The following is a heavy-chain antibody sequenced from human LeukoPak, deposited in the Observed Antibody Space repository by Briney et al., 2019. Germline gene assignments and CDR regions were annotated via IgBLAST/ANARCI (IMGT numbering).Heavy chain of an antibody. CDR2: ISSSGSTI. Sequence: GGSLRLSCAASGFTFSDYYMSWIRQAPGKGLEGVSYISSSGSTIYYADSVKGRFTISRDNAKNSLYLQMNSLRAEDTAVYYCARGRYYYDSSGYYDAFDIWGQETMVTVSS. CDR3: ARGRYYYDSSGYYDAFDI. V-gene: IGHV3-11*01. J-gene: IGHJ3*02. D-gene: IGHD3-22*01. CDR1: GFTFSDYY.